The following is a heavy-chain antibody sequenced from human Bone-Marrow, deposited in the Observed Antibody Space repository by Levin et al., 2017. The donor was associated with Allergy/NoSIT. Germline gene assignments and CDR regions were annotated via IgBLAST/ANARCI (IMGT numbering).Heavy chain of an antibody. CDR1: GFTFSLYS. CDR2: ISGSGVRT. Sequence: ASVKVSCAASGFTFSLYSMSWVRRAPGKGLEWVSGISGSGVRTYYTDSVKGRFTISRDNAKNTIFLQIHSLRVEDTAVYYCAKDVNRGFDPNYFDSWGQGTLVTVSS. J-gene: IGHJ4*02. CDR3: AKDVNRGFDPNYFDS. V-gene: IGHV3-23*01. D-gene: IGHD3-9*01.